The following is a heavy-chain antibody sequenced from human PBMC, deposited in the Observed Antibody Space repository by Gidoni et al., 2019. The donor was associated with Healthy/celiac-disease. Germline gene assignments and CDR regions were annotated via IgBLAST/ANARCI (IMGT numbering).Heavy chain of an antibody. J-gene: IGHJ4*02. CDR1: AFTSSDYY. CDR3: ARDPTYYGSGSYYGY. D-gene: IGHD3-10*01. V-gene: IGHV3-11*01. Sequence: QVQLVESGGGLFKPGGSLRLSCAASAFTSSDYYMSWIRQAPGKGREWVSYISSSGSTIYYADSVKGRFTISRDNAKNSLYLQMNSLRAEDTAVYYCARDPTYYGSGSYYGYWGQGTLVTVSS. CDR2: ISSSGSTI.